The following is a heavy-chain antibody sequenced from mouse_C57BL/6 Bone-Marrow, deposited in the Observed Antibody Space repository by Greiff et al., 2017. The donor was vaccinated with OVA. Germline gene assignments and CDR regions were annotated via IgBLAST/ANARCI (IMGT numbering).Heavy chain of an antibody. D-gene: IGHD2-4*01. J-gene: IGHJ4*01. Sequence: QVQLKESGAELARPGASVKLSCKASGYTFTSYGISWVKQRPGQGLEWIGEIYPRSGNTYYNEKFKGKATLTADKSSSTAYMELRSLTSEDSAVYFCAGLPIYAMDYWGQGTSVTVSS. CDR2: IYPRSGNT. CDR1: GYTFTSYG. CDR3: AGLPIYAMDY. V-gene: IGHV1-81*01.